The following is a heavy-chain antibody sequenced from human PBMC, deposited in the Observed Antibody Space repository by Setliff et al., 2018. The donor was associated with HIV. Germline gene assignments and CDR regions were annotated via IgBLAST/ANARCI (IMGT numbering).Heavy chain of an antibody. CDR1: GFTFSTYG. V-gene: IGHV3-72*01. Sequence: PGGSLRLSCAASGFTFSTYGMQWVRQAPGKGLVWVGRTRNKANGYITEYGASVQGRFTISRDNSKDSLSLQMNNLKAEDTAVYYCVRAAAGLDIWSQGIRVTVSS. CDR2: TRNKANGYIT. J-gene: IGHJ4*02. CDR3: VRAAAGLDI.